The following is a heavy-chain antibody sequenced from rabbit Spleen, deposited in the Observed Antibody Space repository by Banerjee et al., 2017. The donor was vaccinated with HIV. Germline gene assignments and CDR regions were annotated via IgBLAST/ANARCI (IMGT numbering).Heavy chain of an antibody. J-gene: IGHJ3*01. CDR2: IYVGSGGGT. D-gene: IGHD7-1*01. V-gene: IGHV1S45*01. CDR1: GFDFSNYG. CDR3: ARDTGTSFSTYGMDL. Sequence: QEQLVESGGGLVQPGGSLKLSCKASGFDFSNYGVSWVRQAPGKGLEWIACIYVGSGGGTKYASWAKGRFTISKTSSTTVTLQMTSLTAADTATYFCARDTGTSFSTYGMDLWGQGTLVTVS.